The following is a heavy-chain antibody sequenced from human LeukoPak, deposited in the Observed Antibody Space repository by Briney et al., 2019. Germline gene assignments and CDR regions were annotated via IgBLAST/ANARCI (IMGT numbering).Heavy chain of an antibody. CDR3: AREFREEAYYDFWSGYYLDY. D-gene: IGHD3-3*01. Sequence: SQTLSLTCAVYGGSFSGYYWSWIRQPPGKGLEWIGEINHSGSTNYNPSLKGRVPLSVETPKNQFSLKLSSVTATDTAVYYCAREFREEAYYDFWSGYYLDYWGQGTLVTVSS. J-gene: IGHJ4*02. CDR1: GGSFSGYY. V-gene: IGHV4-34*01. CDR2: INHSGST.